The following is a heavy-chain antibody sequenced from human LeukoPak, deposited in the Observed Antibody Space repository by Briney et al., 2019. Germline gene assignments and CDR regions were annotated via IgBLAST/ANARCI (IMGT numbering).Heavy chain of an antibody. CDR1: GFTVSSNY. Sequence: PGGSLRLSCAASGFTVSSNYVSWVRQAPEKGLEWVSVIYSDGSTYYADSVKGRFTISRDNSKNTLYLQMNSLRAQDTAVYYCARDGCGGDCYLGAFDIWGQGTMVIVSS. CDR3: ARDGCGGDCYLGAFDI. D-gene: IGHD2-21*02. CDR2: IYSDGST. V-gene: IGHV3-53*01. J-gene: IGHJ3*02.